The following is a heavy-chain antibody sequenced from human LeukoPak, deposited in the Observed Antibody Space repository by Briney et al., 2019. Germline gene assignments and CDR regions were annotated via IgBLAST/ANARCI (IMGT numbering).Heavy chain of an antibody. J-gene: IGHJ5*02. CDR2: IYYSGST. D-gene: IGHD3-16*01. CDR1: VGSISSGGYY. CDR3: ARVRLAARFDP. Sequence: PSQTLSLTFTVSVGSISSGGYYWSWIRQHPGKGLEWSGYIYYSGSTYYNPSLKRRVTISVDTSKNQFSLKLSSVTAADTAVYYCARVRLAARFDPWGQGTLVTVSS. V-gene: IGHV4-31*03.